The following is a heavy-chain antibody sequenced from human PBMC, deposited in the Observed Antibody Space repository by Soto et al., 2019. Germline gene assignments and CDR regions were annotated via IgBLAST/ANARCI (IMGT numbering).Heavy chain of an antibody. CDR2: IYYSGST. CDR3: ARLGYSSGWYNDAFDI. J-gene: IGHJ3*02. D-gene: IGHD6-19*01. CDR1: GGSISSYY. Sequence: PSETLSLTCTVSGGSISSYYWSWIRQPPRKGLEWIGYIYYSGSTNYNPSLKSRVTISVDTSKNQFSLKLSSVTAADTAVYYCARLGYSSGWYNDAFDIWGQGTMVTVSS. V-gene: IGHV4-59*08.